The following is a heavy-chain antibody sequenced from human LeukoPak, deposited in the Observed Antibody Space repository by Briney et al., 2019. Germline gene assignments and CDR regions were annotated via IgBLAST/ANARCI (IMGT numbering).Heavy chain of an antibody. CDR3: ASGIVVVPAARDAFDI. V-gene: IGHV5-51*01. J-gene: IGHJ3*02. Sequence: GGSLKISCKGSGYSFSTYWIAWVRRMPGKGVEGMGIIYPGESDTRYSPSFQGQVTISADKSIGTAYLQWSSLKASDTAMYYCASGIVVVPAARDAFDIWGQGTMVTVSS. CDR1: GYSFSTYW. D-gene: IGHD2-2*01. CDR2: IYPGESDT.